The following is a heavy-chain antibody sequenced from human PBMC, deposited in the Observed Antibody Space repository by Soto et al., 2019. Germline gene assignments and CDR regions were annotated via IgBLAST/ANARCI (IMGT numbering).Heavy chain of an antibody. V-gene: IGHV4-31*04. D-gene: IGHD3-16*01. J-gene: IGHJ4*02. CDR1: GTAITSGGSY. Sequence: QVWLQESGPGPVKPSQTLSLTCTVSGTAITSGGSYWTWIRQHPGKGLEWIGYIYYNGSTKYNPSLKSRVTMSLDTSKNLFSLRLNSLTAADTSVYYCVTNRGDYDGSFFAHGGQGTLVTVSS. CDR2: IYYNGST. CDR3: VTNRGDYDGSFFAH.